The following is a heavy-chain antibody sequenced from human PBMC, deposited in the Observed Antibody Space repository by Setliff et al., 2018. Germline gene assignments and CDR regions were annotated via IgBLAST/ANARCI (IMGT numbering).Heavy chain of an antibody. V-gene: IGHV3-11*01. CDR3: AKDSLSGWSAVDY. CDR2: IHDSGNPT. Sequence: PGGSLRLSCAASGFTFSNYYMTWIRQAPGKGLEWISYIHDSGNPTYYADSVKGRFTVSRDNAKNSLYLQMTSLRAEDTAIYYCAKDSLSGWSAVDYWGQGTLVTVSS. CDR1: GFTFSNYY. J-gene: IGHJ4*02. D-gene: IGHD6-19*01.